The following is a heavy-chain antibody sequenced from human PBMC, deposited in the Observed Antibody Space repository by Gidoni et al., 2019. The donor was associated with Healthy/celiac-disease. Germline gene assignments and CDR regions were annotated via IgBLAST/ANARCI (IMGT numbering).Heavy chain of an antibody. J-gene: IGHJ4*02. V-gene: IGHV4-31*02. CDR2: IYYSGST. D-gene: IGHD3-10*01. CDR3: ARARRGEGSGSYHPPFY. Sequence: GCIYYSGSTYYNPSLKSRVTISVDTSKNQFSLKLSSVTAADTAVYYCARARRGEGSGSYHPPFYWGQGTLVTVSS.